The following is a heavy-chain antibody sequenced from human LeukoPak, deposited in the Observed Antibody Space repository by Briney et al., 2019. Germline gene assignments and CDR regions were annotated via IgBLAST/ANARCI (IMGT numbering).Heavy chain of an antibody. Sequence: PGGSLRLSCAASGFTFSSYSMNWVRQAPGKGLEWVSSISSSSSYIYYADSVKGRFTISRDNAKNSLYLQMNSLRAEDTAVYYCARVLGRRYVDIVATMRIWYFDLWGRGTLVTVSS. CDR2: ISSSSSYI. V-gene: IGHV3-21*01. CDR3: ARVLGRRYVDIVATMRIWYFDL. J-gene: IGHJ2*01. D-gene: IGHD5-12*01. CDR1: GFTFSSYS.